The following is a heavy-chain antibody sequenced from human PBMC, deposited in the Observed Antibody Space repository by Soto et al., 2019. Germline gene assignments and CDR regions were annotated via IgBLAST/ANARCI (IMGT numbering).Heavy chain of an antibody. D-gene: IGHD2-2*01. CDR3: ARAGSTTCQPHACYYFGMDV. V-gene: IGHV3-30-3*01. CDR2: VSSDGNNK. J-gene: IGHJ6*02. Sequence: QVHLVESGGGVVQPGRSLRLSCAGFSFSTYNVHWVRQAPGKGLEWVAVVSSDGNNKYYADAVKGPFTISRDNSKNTVYLQMNSLRGEDTAYYCARAGSTTCQPHACYYFGMDVWGLGTTVTVSS. CDR1: FSFSTYN.